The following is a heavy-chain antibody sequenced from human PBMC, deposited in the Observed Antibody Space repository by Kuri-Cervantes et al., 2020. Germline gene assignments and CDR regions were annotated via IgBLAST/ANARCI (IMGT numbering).Heavy chain of an antibody. Sequence: SETLSLTCNVSGGSIRSYYWSWIRQPPGKGLEWIGYIYYSGSTNYNPSLKSRVTISVDMSKNQFPLRLNSVTATDTAVYYCATSAQWLAPFDYWGQGTLVTVSS. V-gene: IGHV4-59*01. J-gene: IGHJ4*02. CDR3: ATSAQWLAPFDY. CDR2: IYYSGST. D-gene: IGHD6-19*01. CDR1: GGSIRSYY.